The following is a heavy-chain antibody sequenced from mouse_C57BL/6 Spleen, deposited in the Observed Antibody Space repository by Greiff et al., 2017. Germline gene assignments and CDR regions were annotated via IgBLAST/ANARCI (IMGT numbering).Heavy chain of an antibody. V-gene: IGHV1-64*01. CDR2: IHPNSGST. D-gene: IGHD2-1*01. Sequence: QVQLQQPGAELVKPGASVKLSCKASGYTFTSYWMHWVKQRPGQGLEWLGMIHPNSGSTNYNEKFKSKATLTVDKSSSTAYMQLSSLTSEVSAFYYCARSYGNSFAYWGQGTLVTVSA. CDR1: GYTFTSYW. J-gene: IGHJ3*01. CDR3: ARSYGNSFAY.